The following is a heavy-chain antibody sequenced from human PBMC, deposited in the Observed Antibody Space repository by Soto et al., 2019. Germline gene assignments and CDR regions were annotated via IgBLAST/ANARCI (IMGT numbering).Heavy chain of an antibody. CDR2: ISGSGGST. D-gene: IGHD4-4*01. Sequence: EVQLLESGGGLVQPGGSLRLSCAASGFTFSSYAMSWVRQAPGKGLEWVSAISGSGGSTYYADSAKGRFTISRDNSKNTLYLQMNSLRAEDTAVYYCAKDADYSNLMTTNWFDPWGQGTLVTVSS. J-gene: IGHJ5*02. V-gene: IGHV3-23*01. CDR3: AKDADYSNLMTTNWFDP. CDR1: GFTFSSYA.